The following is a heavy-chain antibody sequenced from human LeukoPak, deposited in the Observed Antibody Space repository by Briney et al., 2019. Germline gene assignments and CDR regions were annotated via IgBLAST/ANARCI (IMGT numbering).Heavy chain of an antibody. CDR1: GYTFTSYD. Sequence: ASVKVSCKASGYTFTSYDINWVRQATGQGLEWMGWMNPNSGNTGYAQKFQGRVTMTRNTSISTAYMELSSLRSEDTAVYYCARIPGVXTYXYGSGSYIIYWGQGTLVTVSS. CDR3: ARIPGVXTYXYGSGSYIIY. CDR2: MNPNSGNT. V-gene: IGHV1-8*01. D-gene: IGHD3-10*01. J-gene: IGHJ4*02.